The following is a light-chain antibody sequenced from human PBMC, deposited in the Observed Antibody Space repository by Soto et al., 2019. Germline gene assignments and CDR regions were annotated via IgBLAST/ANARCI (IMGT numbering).Light chain of an antibody. CDR2: YTD. Sequence: QSVLTQPPSASATPGQRVSISCSGSNSNVGDNYVYWYQHVPGTAPKLLIYYTDERPSGVPDRFSGSKSGTSASLAISGLRSEDEALYYCATWDDSLSGVVFGGGTQLTVL. CDR3: ATWDDSLSGVV. J-gene: IGLJ3*02. V-gene: IGLV1-47*02. CDR1: NSNVGDNY.